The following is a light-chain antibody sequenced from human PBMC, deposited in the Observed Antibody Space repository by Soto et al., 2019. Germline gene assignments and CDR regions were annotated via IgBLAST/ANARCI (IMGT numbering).Light chain of an antibody. Sequence: DIQMAQSPSTLSASVGDRVSIACRASQSVSTWLAWYQQKPGKAPKLLIYKASTLESGVPSRFSGGGSGTEFTLTISGLQPDDFATYYCQHFNSYPWTFGQGTKVDIK. CDR2: KAS. J-gene: IGKJ1*01. CDR3: QHFNSYPWT. V-gene: IGKV1-5*03. CDR1: QSVSTW.